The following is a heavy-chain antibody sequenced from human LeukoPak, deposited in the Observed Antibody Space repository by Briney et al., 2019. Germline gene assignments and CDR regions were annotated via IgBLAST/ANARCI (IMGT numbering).Heavy chain of an antibody. J-gene: IGHJ4*02. D-gene: IGHD6-19*01. Sequence: PSETLSLTCTVSGGSISSYYWSWIRQPPGKGLEWIEYIYYSGSTNYNPSLKSRVTISVDTSKNQFSLKLSSVTAADTAVYYCARTPGIAVAGVFDYWGQGTLVTVSS. CDR1: GGSISSYY. CDR3: ARTPGIAVAGVFDY. V-gene: IGHV4-59*01. CDR2: IYYSGST.